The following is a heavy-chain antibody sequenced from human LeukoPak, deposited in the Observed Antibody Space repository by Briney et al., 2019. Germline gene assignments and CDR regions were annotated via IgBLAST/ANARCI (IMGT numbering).Heavy chain of an antibody. D-gene: IGHD2-21*02. CDR2: IYTSGST. CDR3: ARLGGSTHASRYCSSTSCYGRVAYCGGDCYSGIDY. Sequence: SETLSLTCTVSGGSISYFYWSWIRQPAGKGLEWIGRIYTSGSTNYNPSLKSRVTISVDTSKNQFSLKLSSVTAADTAVYYCARLGGSTHASRYCSSTSCYGRVAYCGGDCYSGIDYWGQGTLVTVSS. CDR1: GGSISYFY. V-gene: IGHV4-4*07. J-gene: IGHJ4*02.